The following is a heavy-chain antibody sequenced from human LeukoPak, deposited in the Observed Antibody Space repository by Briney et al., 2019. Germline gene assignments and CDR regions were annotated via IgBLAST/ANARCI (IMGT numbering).Heavy chain of an antibody. CDR3: AREVIDFSSSWYPNMDV. D-gene: IGHD6-13*01. CDR1: GGTFSNYA. Sequence: VASVKVSCKASGGTFSNYAISWVRQAPGQGLEWMGGIIPIFGTANYAQKFQGRVTITTDESTSTAYMELSSLRSEDTAVYYCAREVIDFSSSWYPNMDVWGKGTTVTVSS. J-gene: IGHJ6*03. V-gene: IGHV1-69*05. CDR2: IIPIFGTA.